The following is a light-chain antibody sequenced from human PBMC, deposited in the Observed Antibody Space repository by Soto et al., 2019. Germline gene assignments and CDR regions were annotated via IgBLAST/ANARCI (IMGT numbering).Light chain of an antibody. CDR2: LNSDGSH. Sequence: SLGASVKLTCTLSSGHSSYAIAWHQQQPEKGPRYLMKLNSDGSHSKGDGIPDRFSGSSSGAERYLTISSLQSEDEADYYCQTWGTGIVLFGGGTKLTVL. V-gene: IGLV4-69*01. J-gene: IGLJ2*01. CDR1: SGHSSYA. CDR3: QTWGTGIVL.